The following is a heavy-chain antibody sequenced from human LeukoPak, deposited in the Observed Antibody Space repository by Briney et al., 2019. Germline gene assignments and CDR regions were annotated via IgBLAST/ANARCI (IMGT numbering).Heavy chain of an antibody. Sequence: GGSLRLSCTASGFTFGDYAMSWFRQAPGKGLEWVGFIRSKAYGGTTEYAASVKGRFTISRDDSKSIAYLQMNSLKTEDTAVYYCTRPITQHADYYYYGMDVWGQGTTVTVSS. D-gene: IGHD1-20*01. CDR3: TRPITQHADYYYYGMDV. J-gene: IGHJ6*02. CDR2: IRSKAYGGTT. CDR1: GFTFGDYA. V-gene: IGHV3-49*03.